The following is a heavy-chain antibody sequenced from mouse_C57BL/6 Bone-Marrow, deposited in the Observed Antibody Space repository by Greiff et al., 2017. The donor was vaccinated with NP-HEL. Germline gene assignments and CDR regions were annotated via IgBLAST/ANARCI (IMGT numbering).Heavy chain of an antibody. CDR3: ARGKGYYYAMDY. CDR1: GYTFTSYW. V-gene: IGHV1-64*01. CDR2: IHPNSGST. J-gene: IGHJ4*01. D-gene: IGHD3-3*01. Sequence: VQLQQPGAELVKPGASVKLSCKASGYTFTSYWMHWVKQRPGQGLEWIGMIHPNSGSTNYNEKLKSKATLTVDKSSSTAYMQLSSLTSEDSAVYYCARGKGYYYAMDYWGQGTSVTVSS.